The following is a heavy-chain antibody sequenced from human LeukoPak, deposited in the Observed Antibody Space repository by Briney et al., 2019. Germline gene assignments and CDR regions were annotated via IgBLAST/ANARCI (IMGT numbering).Heavy chain of an antibody. D-gene: IGHD6-19*01. J-gene: IGHJ4*02. Sequence: SETLSLTCAVYGGSFSGYYWSWIRQPPGKGLEWIGEINHSGSTNYNPSLKSRVTISVDASKNQFSLKLSSVTAADTAVYYCARGSSGWYTIRYYFDYWGQGTLVTVSS. CDR3: ARGSSGWYTIRYYFDY. V-gene: IGHV4-34*01. CDR1: GGSFSGYY. CDR2: INHSGST.